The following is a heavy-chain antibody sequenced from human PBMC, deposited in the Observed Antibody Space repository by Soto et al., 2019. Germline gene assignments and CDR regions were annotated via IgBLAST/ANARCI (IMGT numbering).Heavy chain of an antibody. CDR3: ARVSSSSWCSWPHYYYMDV. J-gene: IGHJ6*03. CDR1: GFTFSDYY. Sequence: GGSLRLSCAASGFTFSDYYMSWIRQAPEKGLEWVSYISSSGSTIYYADSVKGRFTISRDNAKNSLYLQMNSLRAEDTAVYYCARVSSSSWCSWPHYYYMDVWGKGTTVTVSS. CDR2: ISSSGSTI. D-gene: IGHD6-13*01. V-gene: IGHV3-11*01.